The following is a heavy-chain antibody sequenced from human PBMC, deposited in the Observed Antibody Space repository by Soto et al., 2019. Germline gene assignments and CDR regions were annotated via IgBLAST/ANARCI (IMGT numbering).Heavy chain of an antibody. J-gene: IGHJ4*02. CDR3: AREAGRTGDLDY. V-gene: IGHV1-3*01. CDR2: NDGGNVRT. Sequence: QVQVVQSGAEVKKPGDSVKVSCRASGYTFTGHAIHWVRQAPGQSLEWMGWNDGGNVRTQYAQRFQGRVTLTRDTSAITAYMELRSLTSEDTAVYYCAREAGRTGDLDYWGQATLVTVSS. D-gene: IGHD7-27*01. CDR1: GYTFTGHA.